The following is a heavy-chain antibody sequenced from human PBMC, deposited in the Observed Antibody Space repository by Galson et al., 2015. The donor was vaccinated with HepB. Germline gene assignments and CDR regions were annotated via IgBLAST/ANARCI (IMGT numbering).Heavy chain of an antibody. CDR3: AKVPTVRGIAVAGTGGYFDY. CDR1: GFTFSSYA. CDR2: ISGSGGST. V-gene: IGHV3-23*01. J-gene: IGHJ4*02. Sequence: SLRLSCAASGFTFSSYAMSWVRQAPGKGLEWVSAISGSGGSTYYADSVKGRFTISRDNSKNTLYLQMNSLRAEDTAVYYCAKVPTVRGIAVAGTGGYFDYWGQGTLVTVSS. D-gene: IGHD6-19*01.